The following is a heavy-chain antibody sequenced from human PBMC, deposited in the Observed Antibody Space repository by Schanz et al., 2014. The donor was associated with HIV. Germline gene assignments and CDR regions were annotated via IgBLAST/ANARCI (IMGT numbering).Heavy chain of an antibody. D-gene: IGHD2-21*02. Sequence: EVQLVESGGGVVQPGGSLRLSCAGSGFTFSDYSMTWVRQAPGKGLEWVAFISATGAYIYYADSVKGRFTISRDNAQKSLFLQMNSLRDEDTAVYYCARLLVTPFSYNYGLDVWGQGTTVTVSS. J-gene: IGHJ6*02. CDR1: GFTFSDYS. CDR3: ARLLVTPFSYNYGLDV. CDR2: ISATGAYI. V-gene: IGHV3-21*04.